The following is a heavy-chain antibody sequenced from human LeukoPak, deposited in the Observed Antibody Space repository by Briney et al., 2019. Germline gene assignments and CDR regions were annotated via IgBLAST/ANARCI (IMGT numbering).Heavy chain of an antibody. D-gene: IGHD3-10*01. J-gene: IGHJ4*02. V-gene: IGHV3-64*01. CDR2: ISSNGGST. CDR3: ARTRGGYGSSLFDY. Sequence: GGSLRLSCAASGFTFSSYAMHWVRQAPGKGLEYVSAISSNGGSTYYANSVKGRFTISRDNSKNTLYLQMGSLRAEDMAVYYCARTRGGYGSSLFDYWGQGTLVTVSS. CDR1: GFTFSSYA.